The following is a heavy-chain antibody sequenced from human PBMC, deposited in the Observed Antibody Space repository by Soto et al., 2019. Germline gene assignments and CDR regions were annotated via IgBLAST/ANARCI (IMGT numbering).Heavy chain of an antibody. D-gene: IGHD2-15*01. CDR3: ARDLWWYLH. CDR2: ISAGSEGA. J-gene: IGHJ4*02. CDR1: GFTFSSHA. Sequence: EVQLLESGGGLVQPGGALRLSCAASGFTFSSHAMSWVRQAPGKGLEWILSISAGSEGAYYADSVKGRFTISRDNSKNTLYLQMNYLRAEDTAVYYCARDLWWYLHWGRGTLVTVSS. V-gene: IGHV3-23*01.